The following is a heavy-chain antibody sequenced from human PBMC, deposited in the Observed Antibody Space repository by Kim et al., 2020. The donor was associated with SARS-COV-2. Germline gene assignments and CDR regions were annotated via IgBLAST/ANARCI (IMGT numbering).Heavy chain of an antibody. V-gene: IGHV1-2*02. CDR2: INPYTVGT. CDR1: GYTFSSHN. Sequence: ASVKVSCKASGYTFSSHNMHWVRQAPGQGLEWMGWINPYTVGTNHPQKFQGRVTMTRDTSTSTVYMELGTLTSDDTALYYCARRGRTTGSYSYWGQGTLVTVSS. D-gene: IGHD1-26*01. J-gene: IGHJ4*02. CDR3: ARRGRTTGSYSY.